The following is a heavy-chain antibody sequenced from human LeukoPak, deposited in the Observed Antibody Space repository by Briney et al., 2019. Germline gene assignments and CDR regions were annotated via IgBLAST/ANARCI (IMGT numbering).Heavy chain of an antibody. D-gene: IGHD4-17*01. CDR2: IGGNGDNI. J-gene: IGHJ6*02. CDR3: AKEYGDYYYYGMDV. V-gene: IGHV3-23*01. Sequence: GGSLRLSCAASEFTFNNYAMNWVRQAPGKGLEWVSVIGGNGDNIYYADSVKGRFTISRDNSKNTLYLQMNSLRAGDTAVYYCAKEYGDYYYYGMDVWGQGTTVTVSS. CDR1: EFTFNNYA.